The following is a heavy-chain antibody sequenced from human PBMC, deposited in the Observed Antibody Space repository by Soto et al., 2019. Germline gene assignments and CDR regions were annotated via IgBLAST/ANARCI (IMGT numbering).Heavy chain of an antibody. CDR1: GFTFSSYA. CDR3: AKGPCSGGSCSSRHFDY. D-gene: IGHD2-15*01. CDR2: ISGDGGSR. V-gene: IGHV3-23*01. Sequence: GGSLRLSCAGSGFTFSSYAMSWVRQAPGKGLEWVSGISGDGGSRNYADSVKGRFTTSRDNSKNTLFLQMNSLRAEDRAVYSCAKGPCSGGSCSSRHFDYWGQGTLVTVSS. J-gene: IGHJ4*02.